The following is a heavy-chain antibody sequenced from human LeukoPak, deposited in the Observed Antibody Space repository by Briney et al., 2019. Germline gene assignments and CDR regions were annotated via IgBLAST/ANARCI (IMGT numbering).Heavy chain of an antibody. CDR3: AKDGGDGSSWSYFDY. CDR2: ISGSGGST. Sequence: GGSLRLSCAASGFTFNSYAVSWVRQAPRKGLEWVSAISGSGGSTFYADSVKGRFSISRDISKNTLYLEMNSLRAEDTAIYYCAKDGGDGSSWSYFDYWGQGTPVTVSS. D-gene: IGHD6-13*01. V-gene: IGHV3-23*01. J-gene: IGHJ4*02. CDR1: GFTFNSYA.